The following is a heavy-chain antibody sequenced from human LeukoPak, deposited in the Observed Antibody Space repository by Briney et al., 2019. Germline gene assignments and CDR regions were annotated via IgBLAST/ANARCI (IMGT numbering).Heavy chain of an antibody. D-gene: IGHD3-10*01. CDR2: IIPILGIA. J-gene: IGHJ4*02. Sequence: SVKVSCKASGGTFSSYAISWVRQAPGHGLEWMGRIIPILGIANYAQKFQGRVTITADKSTSTAYMELSSLRSEDTAVYYCAMQDYYGSGRDRYFDYWGQGTLVTVSS. V-gene: IGHV1-69*04. CDR1: GGTFSSYA. CDR3: AMQDYYGSGRDRYFDY.